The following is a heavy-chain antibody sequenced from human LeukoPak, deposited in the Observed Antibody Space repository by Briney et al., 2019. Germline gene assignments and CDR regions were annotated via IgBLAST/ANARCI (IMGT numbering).Heavy chain of an antibody. V-gene: IGHV3-20*04. Sequence: GGSLRLSCEASGFTFDEYGMNWVRQSPGKGLEWVSGINWNGASTIYADTVQGRFTISRDNAKNTLYLQMNSLRAEDTALYYCARDRLGAMLFFDSWGQGTLVTVSS. J-gene: IGHJ4*02. CDR2: INWNGAST. D-gene: IGHD3-16*01. CDR1: GFTFDEYG. CDR3: ARDRLGAMLFFDS.